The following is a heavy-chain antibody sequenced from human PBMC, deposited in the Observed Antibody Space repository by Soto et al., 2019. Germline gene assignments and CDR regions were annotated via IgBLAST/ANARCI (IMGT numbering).Heavy chain of an antibody. CDR2: IYYSGST. D-gene: IGHD3-3*01. Sequence: SSETLSLTCTVSGGSISSGDYYWSWIRQPPGKGLEWIGYIYYSGSTYYNPSLKSRVTISVDTSKNQFSLKLSSVTAADTAVYYCARAGGYYDFWSGYRPYYGMDVWGQGTTVTVSS. CDR3: ARAGGYYDFWSGYRPYYGMDV. J-gene: IGHJ6*02. V-gene: IGHV4-30-4*01. CDR1: GGSISSGDYY.